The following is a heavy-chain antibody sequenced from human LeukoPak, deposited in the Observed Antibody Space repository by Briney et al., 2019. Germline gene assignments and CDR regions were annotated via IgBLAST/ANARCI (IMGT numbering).Heavy chain of an antibody. CDR2: VLSDGSRK. J-gene: IGHJ4*02. CDR1: GFTFSSHG. CDR3: AKDFNWGWDY. Sequence: GGSLRLSCAASGFTFSSHGMHWVREAPGKGLEWVAYVLSDGSRKYYADSVKGRFTISRDDSKNTLFLQMNSLRPEDTALYYCAKDFNWGWDYWGQGTLVTVSS. V-gene: IGHV3-30*02. D-gene: IGHD7-27*01.